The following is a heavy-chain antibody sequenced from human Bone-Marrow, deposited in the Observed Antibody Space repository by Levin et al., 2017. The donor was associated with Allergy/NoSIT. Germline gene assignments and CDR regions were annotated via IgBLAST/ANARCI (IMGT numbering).Heavy chain of an antibody. CDR1: GFIFGNSA. J-gene: IGHJ4*02. CDR2: ISGSGGNT. CDR3: AGYDTSAYHSPFDY. V-gene: IGHV3-23*01. D-gene: IGHD3-22*01. Sequence: LSLTCAASGFIFGNSAMNWVRQAPGKGLEWVSQISGSGGNTHYADSVKGRFTFSRDNSKNTLYLQMNSLRAEDTAVYYCAGYDTSAYHSPFDYWGQGTLVTVSS.